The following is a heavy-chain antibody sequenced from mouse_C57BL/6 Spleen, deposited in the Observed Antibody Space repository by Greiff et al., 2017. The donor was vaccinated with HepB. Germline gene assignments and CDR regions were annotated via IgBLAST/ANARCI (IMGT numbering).Heavy chain of an antibody. V-gene: IGHV1-55*01. CDR3: ARDPYYYGSRDWFAY. J-gene: IGHJ3*01. Sequence: QVQLQQPGAELVKPGASVKMSCKASGYTFTSYWITWVKQRPGQGLEWIGDIYPGSGSTNYNEKFKSKATLTVDTSSSTAYMQLSSLTSEDSAVYYCARDPYYYGSRDWFAYWGQGTLVTVSA. CDR1: GYTFTSYW. CDR2: IYPGSGST. D-gene: IGHD1-1*01.